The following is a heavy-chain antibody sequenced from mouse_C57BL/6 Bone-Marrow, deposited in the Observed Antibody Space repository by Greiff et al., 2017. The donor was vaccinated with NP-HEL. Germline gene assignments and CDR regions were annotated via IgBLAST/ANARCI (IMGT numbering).Heavy chain of an antibody. CDR2: IYPRSGNT. CDR3: ARHALYAMDY. CDR1: GYTFTGYG. Sequence: QVQLQQSGAELARPGASVKLSCKASGYTFTGYGISWVKQRTGQGLEWIGEIYPRSGNTYYNEKFKGKATLTADKSSSTAYMELRSLTSEDSAVYFCARHALYAMDYWGQGTSVTVSS. V-gene: IGHV1-81*01. J-gene: IGHJ4*01.